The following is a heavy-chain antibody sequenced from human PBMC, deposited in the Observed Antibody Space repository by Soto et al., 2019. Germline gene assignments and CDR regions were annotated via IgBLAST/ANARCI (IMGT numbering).Heavy chain of an antibody. J-gene: IGHJ4*02. Sequence: ESVGGLVQPGGSLRLSCAVSGFSFSTYGVTWVRQAPGKGLEWVSGVSGGSGVTHYADSVKGRFTITGDNSKNTVYLHMNSLRVEDTAVYYCAKWNGYGDYWGQGTLVTVSS. CDR2: VSGGSGVT. V-gene: IGHV3-23*01. CDR3: AKWNGYGDY. CDR1: GFSFSTYG. D-gene: IGHD1-1*01.